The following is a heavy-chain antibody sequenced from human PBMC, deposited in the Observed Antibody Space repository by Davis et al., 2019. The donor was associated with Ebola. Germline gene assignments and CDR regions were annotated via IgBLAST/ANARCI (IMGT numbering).Heavy chain of an antibody. J-gene: IGHJ4*02. V-gene: IGHV3-48*02. CDR1: GFTFSSYS. Sequence: GGSLRLSCAAPGFTFSSYSMNWVRQAPGKGLEWVSYISSSSSTIYYADSVKGRFTISRDNAKNSLYLQMNSLRDEDTAVYYCARGGDIVVVVAGYFDYWGQGTLVTVSS. CDR3: ARGGDIVVVVAGYFDY. D-gene: IGHD2-15*01. CDR2: ISSSSSTI.